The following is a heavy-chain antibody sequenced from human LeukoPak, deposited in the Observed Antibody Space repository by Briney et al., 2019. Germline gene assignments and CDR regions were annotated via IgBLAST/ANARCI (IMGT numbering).Heavy chain of an antibody. Sequence: GASVKVSFKASGYTFTSYYMHWVRQAPGLGLQWMGIFNPSGGDTSYAQKFQGRVTTTRDTSTSTVYMEVVSLRSEDTAVYYCARGCRVVPGVHNVGMTSYYNGMDVWGQGTTVTVSS. CDR2: FNPSGGDT. CDR3: ARGCRVVPGVHNVGMTSYYNGMDV. CDR1: GYTFTSYY. D-gene: IGHD2-2*01. J-gene: IGHJ6*02. V-gene: IGHV1-46*01.